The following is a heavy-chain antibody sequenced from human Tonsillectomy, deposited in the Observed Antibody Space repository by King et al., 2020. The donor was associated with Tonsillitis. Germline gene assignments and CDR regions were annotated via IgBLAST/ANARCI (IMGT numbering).Heavy chain of an antibody. CDR2: ISSSGSTI. CDR1: GFTFSDYY. J-gene: IGHJ4*02. V-gene: IGHV3-11*01. Sequence: VQLQESGGGLVKPGGSLRLSCAASGFTFSDYYMSWIRQAPGKGLEWVSYISSSGSTIYYADSVKGRFTISRDNAKNSLYLQMNSLRAEDTAVYYCARERSLDPYDSSGEEDHWGQGTLVTVSS. CDR3: ARERSLDPYDSSGEEDH. D-gene: IGHD3-22*01.